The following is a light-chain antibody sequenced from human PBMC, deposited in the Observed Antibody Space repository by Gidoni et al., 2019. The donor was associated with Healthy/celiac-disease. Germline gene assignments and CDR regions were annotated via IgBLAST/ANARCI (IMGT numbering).Light chain of an antibody. Sequence: QSALTQPPSASASPGQSVTIPCTGTSSAVGGYNYVSWYQQHPGKAPKLMIYEVSKRPSGVPDRFSGSKSGNTASLTVSGLQAEDEADYYCSSYAGSNNFGVFGGGTKLTVL. CDR3: SSYAGSNNFGV. V-gene: IGLV2-8*01. CDR1: SSAVGGYNY. J-gene: IGLJ3*02. CDR2: EVS.